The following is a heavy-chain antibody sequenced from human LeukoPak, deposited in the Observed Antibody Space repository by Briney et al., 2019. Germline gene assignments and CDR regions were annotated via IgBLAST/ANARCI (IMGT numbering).Heavy chain of an antibody. CDR1: GFTFSSCA. Sequence: GVLRLSCAASGFTFSSCAMSWVRQTPGKGLEWVSAISGSGGSTYYADSVKGRFTISRDNSKNTLSLQMNSLRVEDTAPYYCTKSVAIYFYYSLDVWGQGTTVTVSS. CDR2: ISGSGGST. V-gene: IGHV3-23*01. D-gene: IGHD3-3*01. J-gene: IGHJ6*02. CDR3: TKSVAIYFYYSLDV.